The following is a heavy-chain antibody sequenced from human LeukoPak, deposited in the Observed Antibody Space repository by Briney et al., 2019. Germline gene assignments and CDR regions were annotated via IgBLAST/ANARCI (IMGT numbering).Heavy chain of an antibody. D-gene: IGHD3-10*01. Sequence: SETLSLTCTVSGGSISSGDYYWSWIRQPPGEGLEWIGYIYYSGSTYYNPSLKSRVTISVDTSKNQFSLKLSSVTAADTAVYYCARQTSEGGGSGSYLTGWFDPWGQGTLVTVSS. CDR2: IYYSGST. J-gene: IGHJ5*02. V-gene: IGHV4-30-4*01. CDR1: GGSISSGDYY. CDR3: ARQTSEGGGSGSYLTGWFDP.